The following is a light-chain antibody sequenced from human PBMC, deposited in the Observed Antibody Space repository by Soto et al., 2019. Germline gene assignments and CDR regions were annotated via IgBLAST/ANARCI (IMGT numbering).Light chain of an antibody. J-gene: IGLJ2*01. CDR2: EVS. CDR1: SSDVGGYNY. CDR3: SSYAGSNNFVV. Sequence: QSALTQPPSASGSPGQSVTLSCTGTSSDVGGYNYVSWYQQHPGNAPKLMIYEVSKRPSGVPDRFSGSKSGNTASLTVSGLQAEDEADYYCSSYAGSNNFVVFGGGTKVTVL. V-gene: IGLV2-8*01.